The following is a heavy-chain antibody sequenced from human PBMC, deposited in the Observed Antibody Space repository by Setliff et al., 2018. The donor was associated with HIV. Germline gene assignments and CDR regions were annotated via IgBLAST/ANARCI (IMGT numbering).Heavy chain of an antibody. J-gene: IGHJ6*03. CDR3: ARDVSGFDLFSSYMDV. V-gene: IGHV1-2*02. D-gene: IGHD3-9*01. CDR2: INPDSGGT. Sequence: ASVKVSCKASGYSFTGYNLYWVRQAPGQGLEWMGWINPDSGGTKYSRKFEDRVTMSRDTSINTGFMELNSLRSDDTAVYYCARDVSGFDLFSSYMDVWGKGATVTVSS. CDR1: GYSFTGYN.